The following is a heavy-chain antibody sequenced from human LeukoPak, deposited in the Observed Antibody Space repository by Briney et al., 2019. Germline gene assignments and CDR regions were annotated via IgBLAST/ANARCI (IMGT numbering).Heavy chain of an antibody. CDR1: GFTVSSNY. Sequence: PGGSLRLSCAGSGFTVSSNYMSWVRQAPGKGLVWVSRINSDGSSTSYADSVKGRFTISRDNAKNTLYLQMNSLRAEDTAVYYCARVAFQTYYYDSSGYYYDYWGQGTLVTVSS. V-gene: IGHV3-74*01. CDR3: ARVAFQTYYYDSSGYYYDY. J-gene: IGHJ4*02. D-gene: IGHD3-22*01. CDR2: INSDGSST.